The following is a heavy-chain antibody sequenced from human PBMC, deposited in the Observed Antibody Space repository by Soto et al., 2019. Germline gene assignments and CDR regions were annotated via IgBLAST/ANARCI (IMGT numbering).Heavy chain of an antibody. CDR3: ARDQVTMVRGVITGMDV. D-gene: IGHD3-10*01. CDR2: IYYSGST. CDR1: GGSISSGDYY. V-gene: IGHV4-30-4*01. Sequence: QVQLQESGPGLVKPSQTLSLTCTVSGGSISSGDYYWSWIRQPPGKGLEWIGYIYYSGSTYYNPSLKSRVTISVDPSKNQFSLKLSSVTAADTAVYYCARDQVTMVRGVITGMDVWGQGTTVTVSS. J-gene: IGHJ6*02.